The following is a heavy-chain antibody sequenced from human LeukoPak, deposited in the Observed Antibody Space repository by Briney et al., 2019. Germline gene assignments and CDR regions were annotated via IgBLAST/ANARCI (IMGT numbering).Heavy chain of an antibody. CDR3: ARGGGLDV. J-gene: IGHJ6*02. CDR2: ISDNGAGT. V-gene: IGHV3-23*01. D-gene: IGHD3-16*01. Sequence: GGSLRLSCAASGFTYSRYAMSWVRQAPGKGLEWVSSISDNGAGTFYADSVKGRFTISRDNAKNSLYLQMSNLRAEDTAVHFCARGGGLDVWGQGATVTVSS. CDR1: GFTYSRYA.